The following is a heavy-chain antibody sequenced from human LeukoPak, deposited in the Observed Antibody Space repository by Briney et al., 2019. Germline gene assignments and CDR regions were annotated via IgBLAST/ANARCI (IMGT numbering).Heavy chain of an antibody. J-gene: IGHJ4*02. V-gene: IGHV3-23*01. D-gene: IGHD6-13*01. CDR3: AKVGRSSSWYFEY. Sequence: GGSLRLSCEASRFTFSSYAMIWVRQAPGKGLEWVSAVSASGGSTYYADSVMGRFTVSRDNSKNTLYLQMNSLGAEDTAVYFCAKVGRSSSWYFEYWGQGTLVTVSS. CDR1: RFTFSSYA. CDR2: VSASGGST.